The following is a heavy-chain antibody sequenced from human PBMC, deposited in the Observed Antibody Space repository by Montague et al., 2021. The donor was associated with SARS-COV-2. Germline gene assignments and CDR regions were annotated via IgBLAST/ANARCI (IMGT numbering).Heavy chain of an antibody. CDR1: GGSISSYY. Sequence: SETLSLTCTVSGGSISSYYWSWIRQPQGKGLEWVGFSYDSGSTNYNPSLKIRVTISVDTSKNQFPLTLSSVTAADTAVSYCARVKRGYYYGLGVSAHFDYWGQGTMVTVSS. D-gene: IGHD3-10*01. CDR2: SYDSGST. J-gene: IGHJ4*02. CDR3: ARVKRGYYYGLGVSAHFDY. V-gene: IGHV4-59*01.